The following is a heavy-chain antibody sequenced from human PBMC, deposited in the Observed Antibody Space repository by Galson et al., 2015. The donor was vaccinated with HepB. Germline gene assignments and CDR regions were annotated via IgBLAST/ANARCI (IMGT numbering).Heavy chain of an antibody. V-gene: IGHV3-64D*08. D-gene: IGHD2-2*03. CDR1: GFTFGSYA. CDR3: VSLDT. CDR2: ISRDGGTT. J-gene: IGHJ5*02. Sequence: SLRLSCAASGFTFGSYAMQWVRQAPGKGLEYLSAISRDGGTTYYADSVRGRFFISRDNSKNTLYLQTTSLRGEDTAVYYCVSLDTCGQGTLVTVSS.